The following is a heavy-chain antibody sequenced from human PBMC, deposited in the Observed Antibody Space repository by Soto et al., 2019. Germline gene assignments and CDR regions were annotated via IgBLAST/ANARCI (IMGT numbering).Heavy chain of an antibody. CDR3: ARAHAPTLPFDS. Sequence: SETLSLTCTVSGGSIRNVYWSWIRQAPGKGLEWIGFIFHSGNAKYNPSLKSRVTIYVDTAKNQFSLSLDSVTAADTAVYFCARAHAPTLPFDSWGQGTLVTVSS. CDR1: GGSIRNVY. D-gene: IGHD2-15*01. CDR2: IFHSGNA. J-gene: IGHJ4*01. V-gene: IGHV4-59*01.